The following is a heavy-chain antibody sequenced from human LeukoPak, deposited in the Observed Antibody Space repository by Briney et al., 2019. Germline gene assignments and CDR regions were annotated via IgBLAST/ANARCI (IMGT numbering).Heavy chain of an antibody. Sequence: GGSLRLSCAASGFTFSGYWMTWVRQAPGKGLEWVAVISYDGSNKYYADSVKGRFTISRDNSKNTLYLQMNSLRAEDTAVYYCARDRNDFWSGYYTYYFDYWGQGTLVTVSS. CDR2: ISYDGSNK. CDR1: GFTFSGYW. CDR3: ARDRNDFWSGYYTYYFDY. D-gene: IGHD3-3*01. V-gene: IGHV3-30-3*01. J-gene: IGHJ4*02.